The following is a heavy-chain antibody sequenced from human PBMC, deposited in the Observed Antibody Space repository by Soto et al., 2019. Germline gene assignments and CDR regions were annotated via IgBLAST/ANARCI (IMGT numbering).Heavy chain of an antibody. Sequence: SETLSLTCTVSGGSLNSGAYYWSWVRQQSGKGLEWIGNNHYSGSTNYNPSLKSRVTISVDTSKNQFSLNLSSVTAADTAVYYCARDLYHYGSGSYYPYNWFDPWGQGTLVTVSS. CDR1: GGSLNSGAYY. V-gene: IGHV4-31*03. J-gene: IGHJ5*02. CDR2: NHYSGST. D-gene: IGHD3-10*01. CDR3: ARDLYHYGSGSYYPYNWFDP.